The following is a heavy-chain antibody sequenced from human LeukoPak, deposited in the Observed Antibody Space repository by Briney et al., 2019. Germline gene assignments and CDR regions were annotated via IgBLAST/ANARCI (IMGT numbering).Heavy chain of an antibody. V-gene: IGHV3-23*01. CDR3: ARASYCSGGICYYYY. CDR1: GFTLNSYT. D-gene: IGHD2-15*01. CDR2: ISGSGSST. J-gene: IGHJ4*02. Sequence: GSLRLSCAASGFTLNSYTMSWVRQAPGKGLEWVSTISGSGSSTYYADSVKGRFTISRDNSKNTLYLQVNSLRAEDTAVYYCARASYCSGGICYYYYWGQGTLVTVSS.